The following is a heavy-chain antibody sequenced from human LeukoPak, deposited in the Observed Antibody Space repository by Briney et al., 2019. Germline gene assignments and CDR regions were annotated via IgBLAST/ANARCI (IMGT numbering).Heavy chain of an antibody. J-gene: IGHJ6*03. CDR3: ARETSQKGAHYMDV. CDR1: GGSISSYY. CDR2: IYYSGST. Sequence: TPSETLSLTCTVSGGSISSYYWSWIRQPPGKGLEYIGYIYYSGSTNYNPSLKSRLTISVDTSKNQFSLKLSSVTAADTAVYYCARETSQKGAHYMDVWGKGTTVTISS. V-gene: IGHV4-59*01. D-gene: IGHD3-16*01.